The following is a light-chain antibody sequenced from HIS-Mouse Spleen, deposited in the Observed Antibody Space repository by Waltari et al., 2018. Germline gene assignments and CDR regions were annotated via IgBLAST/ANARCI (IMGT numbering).Light chain of an antibody. CDR1: SSDVVRHNY. Sequence: QSALTQPPSASGSPGQSVTIPCTGTSSDVVRHNYVYWYQQHPGKAPKLMFYEVSKRPSGVPDRFSGSKSGNTASLTVSGLQAEDEADYYCSSYAGSNNYVFGTGTKVTVL. CDR2: EVS. CDR3: SSYAGSNNYV. V-gene: IGLV2-8*01. J-gene: IGLJ1*01.